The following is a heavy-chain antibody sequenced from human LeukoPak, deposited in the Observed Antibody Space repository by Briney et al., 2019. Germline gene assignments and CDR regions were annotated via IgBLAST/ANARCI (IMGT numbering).Heavy chain of an antibody. V-gene: IGHV4-38-2*02. J-gene: IGHJ6*03. Sequence: SETLSLTCTVSGYSISSGYYWGWIQQPPGKGLEWIGSIYYSGSTYYNPSLQSRVTISVDTSKNQFSLKLNSVTAADTAVYYCASFYCSGGSCYQYFSYYYMDVWGKGTTVTISS. CDR2: IYYSGST. CDR1: GYSISSGYY. D-gene: IGHD2-15*01. CDR3: ASFYCSGGSCYQYFSYYYMDV.